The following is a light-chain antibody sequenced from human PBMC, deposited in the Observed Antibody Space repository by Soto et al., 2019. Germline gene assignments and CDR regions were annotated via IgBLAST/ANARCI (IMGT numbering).Light chain of an antibody. CDR1: SSDVGGYNY. J-gene: IGLJ2*01. CDR2: DVS. CDR3: CSYAGSYIV. V-gene: IGLV2-11*01. Sequence: QSVLTQPRSVSGSPGQSVTISCTGTSSDVGGYNYVSWYQQHPGKAPKLMIYDVSKRPSGVPDRFSGSKSGNTASLTISGLQAEDEADYYCCSYAGSYIVFGRGTKVTVL.